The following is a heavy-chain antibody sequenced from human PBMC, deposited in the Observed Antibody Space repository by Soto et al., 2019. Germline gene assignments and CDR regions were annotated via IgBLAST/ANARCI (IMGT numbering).Heavy chain of an antibody. CDR1: GGSISSGDYY. J-gene: IGHJ6*02. CDR2: IYYSGST. Sequence: TSETLSLTCTVSGGSISSGDYYWSWIRQPPGKGLEWIGYIYYSGSTYYNPSLKSRVTISVDTSKNQFSLKLSSVTAADTAVYYCARRGYSGYDYYYYYGMDVWGQGTTVTVSS. V-gene: IGHV4-30-4*01. D-gene: IGHD5-12*01. CDR3: ARRGYSGYDYYYYYGMDV.